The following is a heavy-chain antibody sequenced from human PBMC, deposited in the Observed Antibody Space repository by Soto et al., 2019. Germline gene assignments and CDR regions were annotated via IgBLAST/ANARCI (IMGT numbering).Heavy chain of an antibody. V-gene: IGHV4-31*03. CDR2: IYYGGGT. CDR3: ARDVMVRGVSVDYYYGMDV. CDR1: GGSISSGGYY. Sequence: ASETLSLTCTVSGGSISSGGYYWSWIRQHPGKGLEWIGCIYYGGGTYYNPALKSRVTISVDTPKNQFSLKLSSVTAADTAVYYCARDVMVRGVSVDYYYGMDVWGQGTTVTVSS. J-gene: IGHJ6*02. D-gene: IGHD3-10*01.